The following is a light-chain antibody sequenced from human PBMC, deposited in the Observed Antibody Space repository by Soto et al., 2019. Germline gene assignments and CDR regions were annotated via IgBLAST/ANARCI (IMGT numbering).Light chain of an antibody. V-gene: IGLV1-44*01. Sequence: QSVLTQPTSASGTPGQRVTISCSGSSSNIGINTVNWYQQLPGTAPKLLIYTNNQRPSGVPDRFSGSKSGTSASLAISRLQSEDEADYYCAAWDDSLNGVVFGGGTKLTVL. CDR2: TNN. J-gene: IGLJ2*01. CDR3: AAWDDSLNGVV. CDR1: SSNIGINT.